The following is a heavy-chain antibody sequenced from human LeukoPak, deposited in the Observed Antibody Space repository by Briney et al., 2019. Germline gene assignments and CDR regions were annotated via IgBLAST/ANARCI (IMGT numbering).Heavy chain of an antibody. Sequence: PSETLSLTCAVYGGSFSGYYWSWIRQPPGKGLEWIGEINHSGSTNYNPSLKSRVTISVDTSKNQFSLKLSSVTAADTAVYYCARHFREVGATFDYWGQGTLVTVSS. CDR2: INHSGST. J-gene: IGHJ4*02. D-gene: IGHD1-26*01. CDR3: ARHFREVGATFDY. CDR1: GGSFSGYY. V-gene: IGHV4-34*01.